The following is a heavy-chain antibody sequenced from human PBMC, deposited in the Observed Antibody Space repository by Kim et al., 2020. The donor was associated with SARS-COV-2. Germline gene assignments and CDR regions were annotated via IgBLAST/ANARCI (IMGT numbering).Heavy chain of an antibody. CDR1: GGSISNYY. J-gene: IGHJ4*02. Sequence: TLSLTCTVSGGSISNYYWSWIRQPPGKGLEWIGFIYYTGTTNYNSFLKSRVTISVDTSKNQFSLKLTSVTAADTAVYYCARYRYSGYDFDYWGQGALVTVSS. D-gene: IGHD5-12*01. CDR3: ARYRYSGYDFDY. CDR2: IYYTGTT. V-gene: IGHV4-59*08.